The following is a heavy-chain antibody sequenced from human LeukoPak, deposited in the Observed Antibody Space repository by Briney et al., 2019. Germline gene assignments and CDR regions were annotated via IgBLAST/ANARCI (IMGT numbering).Heavy chain of an antibody. CDR1: GYTFTSYG. CDR2: ISAYNGNT. J-gene: IGHJ5*02. CDR3: ATSNPIAAAGRDNWFDP. D-gene: IGHD6-13*01. V-gene: IGHV1-18*01. Sequence: ASVKVSCKASGYTFTSYGISWVRQAPGQGLEWMGWISAYNGNTNYAQKLQGRVTMTTDTSTSTAYMELRSLRSDDTAVYYCATSNPIAAAGRDNWFDPWGQGTLVTVSS.